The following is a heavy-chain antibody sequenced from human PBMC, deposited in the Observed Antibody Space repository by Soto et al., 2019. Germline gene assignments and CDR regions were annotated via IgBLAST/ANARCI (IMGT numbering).Heavy chain of an antibody. D-gene: IGHD3-22*01. J-gene: IGHJ4*02. CDR1: GFTFSSYA. CDR3: ARGRYLDSSDYWVANLPFDH. CDR2: ISGSGGST. V-gene: IGHV3-23*01. Sequence: GGSLRLSCAASGFTFSSYAMSWVRQAPGKGLEWVSAISGSGGSTYYADSVKGRFTISRDNSKNTLYLQMNSLRAEDTAVYYCARGRYLDSSDYWVANLPFDHWGLGTLVTVSS.